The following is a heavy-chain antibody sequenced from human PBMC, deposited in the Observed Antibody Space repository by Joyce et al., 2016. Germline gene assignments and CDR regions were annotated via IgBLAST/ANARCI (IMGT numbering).Heavy chain of an antibody. CDR2: IKTKTNGATT. Sequence: EVQLVESGGGLVEPGGSLRLSCAASGFPFSNAWMTWIRQAPGKGLKWVGFIKTKTNGATTGYGSPVKGRFTSSRDDSKSTLYRQMNSLKSEDTAVYYCGGLRIWGQGTLVTVSS. CDR3: GGLRI. D-gene: IGHD3-16*01. V-gene: IGHV3-15*01. CDR1: GFPFSNAW. J-gene: IGHJ4*02.